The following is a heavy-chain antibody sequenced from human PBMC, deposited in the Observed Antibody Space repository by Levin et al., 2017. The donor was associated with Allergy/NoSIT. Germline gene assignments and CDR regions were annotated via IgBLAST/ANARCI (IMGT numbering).Heavy chain of an antibody. J-gene: IGHJ4*02. D-gene: IGHD5-12*01. Sequence: GESLKISCAASGFTFSSYAMHWVRQAPGKGLEWVAVISYDGSNKYYADSVKGRFTISRDNSKNTLYLQMNSLRAEDTAVYYCASISGYSGYDNSLFDYWGQGTLVTVSS. CDR3: ASISGYSGYDNSLFDY. V-gene: IGHV3-30-3*01. CDR1: GFTFSSYA. CDR2: ISYDGSNK.